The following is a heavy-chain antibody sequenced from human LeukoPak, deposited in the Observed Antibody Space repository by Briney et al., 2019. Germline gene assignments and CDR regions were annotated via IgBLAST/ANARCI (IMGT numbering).Heavy chain of an antibody. V-gene: IGHV3-53*03. Sequence: PGESLRLSCAASGVTFSSSWMHWVRQPPGKGLEWVSVVYMGGTTNYDPSVKGRFTISRDITKNTIYLQLSSLSAADTAVYYCARASMAVRASDYWGQGTLVTVSS. CDR2: VYMGGTT. J-gene: IGHJ4*02. CDR3: ARASMAVRASDY. D-gene: IGHD6-6*01. CDR1: GVTFSSSW.